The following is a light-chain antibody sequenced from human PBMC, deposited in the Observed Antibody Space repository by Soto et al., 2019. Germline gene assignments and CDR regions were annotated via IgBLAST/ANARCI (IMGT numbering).Light chain of an antibody. J-gene: IGKJ1*01. CDR2: SAS. V-gene: IGKV3-20*01. Sequence: EIVLTQSPGTLSLSPGERATLSCRASQSVSSNLVWYQQKPGQAPRLLIYSASHRATGIPDRFSGSESGTDFTLTISRLEPEDFAVYYCQQYGDSRWTFGQGTKVDIK. CDR3: QQYGDSRWT. CDR1: QSVSSN.